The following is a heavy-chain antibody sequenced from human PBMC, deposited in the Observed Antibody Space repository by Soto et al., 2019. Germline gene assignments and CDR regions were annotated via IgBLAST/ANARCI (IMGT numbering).Heavy chain of an antibody. V-gene: IGHV1-18*01. CDR3: ARGGITMIVVVIDDAFDI. J-gene: IGHJ3*02. D-gene: IGHD3-22*01. CDR2: ISAYNGNT. CDR1: GYTFTSYG. Sequence: ASVQGSCKASGYTFTSYGISWVRQAPGQGLEWMGWISAYNGNTNYAQKLQGRVTMTTDTSTSTAYMELRSLRSDDTAVYYCARGGITMIVVVIDDAFDIWGQGTMVTVSS.